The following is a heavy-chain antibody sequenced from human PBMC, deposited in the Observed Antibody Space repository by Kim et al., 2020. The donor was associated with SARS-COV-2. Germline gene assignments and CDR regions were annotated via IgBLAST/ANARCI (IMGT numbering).Heavy chain of an antibody. J-gene: IGHJ6*02. Sequence: GGSLRLSCAASGFTFSSYWMSWVRQAPGKGLEWVANIKQDGSEKYYVDSVKGRFTISRDNAKNSLYLQMNSLRAEDTAVYYCARDLTWGSSTYYYYGMDVWGQGTTVTVSS. CDR2: IKQDGSEK. CDR1: GFTFSSYW. D-gene: IGHD3-16*01. V-gene: IGHV3-7*03. CDR3: ARDLTWGSSTYYYYGMDV.